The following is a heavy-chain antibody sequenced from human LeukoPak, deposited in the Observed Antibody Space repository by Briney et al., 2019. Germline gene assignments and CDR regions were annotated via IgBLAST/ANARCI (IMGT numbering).Heavy chain of an antibody. J-gene: IGHJ4*02. D-gene: IGHD3-22*01. V-gene: IGHV3-7*01. Sequence: GGSLRLSCAASGFTFSSYWMSWVRQAPGKGLEWVANIKKDGTEKKYVDSVKGRFTISRDNAKNSLYLQMNSLRAEDTALYYCARAYYDSSGYYYVYFDYWGQGTLVTVSS. CDR2: IKKDGTEK. CDR3: ARAYYDSSGYYYVYFDY. CDR1: GFTFSSYW.